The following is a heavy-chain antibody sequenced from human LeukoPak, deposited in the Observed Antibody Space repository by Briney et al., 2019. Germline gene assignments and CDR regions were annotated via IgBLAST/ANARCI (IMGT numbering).Heavy chain of an antibody. Sequence: PGGSLRLSCAASGLTFSFYAMHWVRQAPGKGLERVAVISYDGSNKYYADSVKGRFTISGDKSKNTLYLQMNSLRPEDTAFYYCARGPGPIAGAKNPFDIWGQGTMVTVSS. J-gene: IGHJ3*02. V-gene: IGHV3-30*01. D-gene: IGHD1-26*01. CDR1: GLTFSFYA. CDR2: ISYDGSNK. CDR3: ARGPGPIAGAKNPFDI.